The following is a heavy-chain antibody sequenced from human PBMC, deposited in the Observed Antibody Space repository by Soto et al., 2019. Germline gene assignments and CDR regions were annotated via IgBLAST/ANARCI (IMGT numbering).Heavy chain of an antibody. Sequence: PGGSLRLSCAASGFTFDDYTMHWVRQAPGKGLEWVSLISWDGGSTYYADSVKGRFTISRDNSKNSLYLQMNSLRTEDTALYYCAKERTVAGSGYYGMDVWGQGTTVTVSS. CDR1: GFTFDDYT. CDR3: AKERTVAGSGYYGMDV. CDR2: ISWDGGST. J-gene: IGHJ6*02. D-gene: IGHD3-10*01. V-gene: IGHV3-43*01.